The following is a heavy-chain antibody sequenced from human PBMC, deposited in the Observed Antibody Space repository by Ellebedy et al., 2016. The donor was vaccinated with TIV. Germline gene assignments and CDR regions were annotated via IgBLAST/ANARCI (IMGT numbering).Heavy chain of an antibody. CDR3: ARARGYSSAYYDY. J-gene: IGHJ4*01. D-gene: IGHD6-19*01. CDR1: GGSFSGNY. V-gene: IGHV4-34*01. Sequence: MPSETLSLTCAVYGGSFSGNYWSWIRQPQGKGLEWIGEINHSGSTNSNPSLKSRVTLSVDKSKNQFSLRVTSVTAADSGVYFCARARGYSSAYYDYWGQGALVTVSS. CDR2: INHSGST.